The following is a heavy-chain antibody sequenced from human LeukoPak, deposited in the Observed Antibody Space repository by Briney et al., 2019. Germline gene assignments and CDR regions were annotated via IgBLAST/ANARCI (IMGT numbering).Heavy chain of an antibody. D-gene: IGHD2-2*01. J-gene: IGHJ3*02. V-gene: IGHV3-23*01. CDR2: ISHSDGST. CDR3: AKGKAVPADDAFDI. CDR1: GFTFSSYS. Sequence: GGSLRLSCAASGFTFSSYSMNWVRQAPGKGLEWVSGISHSDGSTYYADSVKGRFTISRDNSKSTPYLQMNTLRAEDTAAYYCAKGKAVPADDAFDIWGQGTMVTVSS.